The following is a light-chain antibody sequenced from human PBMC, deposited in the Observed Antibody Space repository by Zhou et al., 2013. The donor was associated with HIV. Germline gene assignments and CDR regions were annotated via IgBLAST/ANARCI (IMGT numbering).Light chain of an antibody. CDR1: QSVSSNY. CDR3: QQYVSSPYT. V-gene: IGKV3-20*01. Sequence: EIVLTQSPGTLSLSPGGRATLSCRASQSVSSNYLAWYQQKPGQAPRLLIYGASSRAAGIPDRFSGSGSGTDFTLTISRLEPEDFAVYYCQQYVSSPYTFGQGTKLEIK. J-gene: IGKJ2*01. CDR2: GAS.